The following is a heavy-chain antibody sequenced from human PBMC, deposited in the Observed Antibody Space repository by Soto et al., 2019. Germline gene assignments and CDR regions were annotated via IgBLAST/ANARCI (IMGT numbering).Heavy chain of an antibody. CDR1: GYTFTSSG. CDR3: ARAFFYQSSDSRGYSFDAFDF. J-gene: IGHJ3*01. CDR2: ISGHTGSS. Sequence: QVQLVQSGAEVKKPGASVKVSCKASGYTFTSSGMSWVRQAPGQGLEWMGGISGHTGSSKYAQRFQGRVTMTTARSTSTAYMELRSLRSDDTTVYYCARAFFYQSSDSRGYSFDAFDFWGPGTLVTVSS. D-gene: IGHD3-22*01. V-gene: IGHV1-18*01.